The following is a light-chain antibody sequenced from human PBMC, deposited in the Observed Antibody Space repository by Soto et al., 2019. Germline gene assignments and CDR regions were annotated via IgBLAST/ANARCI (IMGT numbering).Light chain of an antibody. CDR1: QAMSTY. J-gene: IGKJ4*01. Sequence: DIQLTQSPSFLSASIGDRVTISCRATQAMSTYLAWYQQKPGKAPKLLIYSASTLQSGVPSRFSGSRSGTWFTLTISSLQPEDFATYYCQQLKSYPLTFGGGTKVESK. CDR2: SAS. CDR3: QQLKSYPLT. V-gene: IGKV1-9*01.